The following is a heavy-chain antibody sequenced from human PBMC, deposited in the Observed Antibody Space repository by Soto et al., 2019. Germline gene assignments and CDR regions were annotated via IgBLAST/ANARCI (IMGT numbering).Heavy chain of an antibody. Sequence: GGSLRLSCAASGFTFSSYAMSWVRQAPGKGLEWVSAISGSGGSTYYADSVKGRFTISRDNSKNTLYLQMNSLRAEDTAVYYCAKGPLDYYGSGSYYYYYGMDVWGQGTTVTVSS. CDR3: AKGPLDYYGSGSYYYYYGMDV. D-gene: IGHD3-10*01. V-gene: IGHV3-23*01. J-gene: IGHJ6*02. CDR1: GFTFSSYA. CDR2: ISGSGGST.